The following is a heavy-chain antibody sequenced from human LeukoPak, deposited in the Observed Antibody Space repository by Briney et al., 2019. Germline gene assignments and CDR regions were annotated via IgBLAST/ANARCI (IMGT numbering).Heavy chain of an antibody. J-gene: IGHJ3*02. CDR2: IWYDGNNK. CDR3: VKDRFEI. CDR1: GFTFSSYG. Sequence: GGSLRLSCAASGFTFSSYGMHWVRQAPGKGLEWVAVIWYDGNNKNYADSVNGRFTISRDNSKNTLYLQMNSLSAEDTAVYYCVKDRFEIWGQGTLVIVSS. V-gene: IGHV3-33*06.